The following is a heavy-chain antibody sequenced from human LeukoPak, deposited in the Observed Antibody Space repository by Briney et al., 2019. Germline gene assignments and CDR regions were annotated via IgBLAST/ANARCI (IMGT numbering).Heavy chain of an antibody. CDR3: ARRYSGYEYFEY. V-gene: IGHV5-10-1*04. J-gene: IGHJ4*02. CDR1: GYSFTRYW. Sequence: HGESLKISCKASGYSFTRYWISWVRQMPGKGLEWMGRIDPSDSYTNYSPSFQGQVTISADKSISTAYLHWSSLKASDTAMYYCARRYSGYEYFEYWGQGTLVTVSS. D-gene: IGHD5-12*01. CDR2: IDPSDSYT.